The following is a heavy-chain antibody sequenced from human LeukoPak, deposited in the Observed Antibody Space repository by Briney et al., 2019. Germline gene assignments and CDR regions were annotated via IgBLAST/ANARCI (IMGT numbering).Heavy chain of an antibody. D-gene: IGHD6-19*01. CDR1: GNSISSSSYY. CDR2: IYYSGSA. V-gene: IGHV4-39*01. Sequence: PSETLSLTCTVSGNSISSSSYYWGWIRQPPGKGLEWIGSIYYSGSAYYNPSLKSRVTISVDMSKNQFSLKVSSVTAADTAVYYCARQHASPSIAVAGTFSYYYYMDVRGKGTTVTVSS. CDR3: ARQHASPSIAVAGTFSYYYYMDV. J-gene: IGHJ6*03.